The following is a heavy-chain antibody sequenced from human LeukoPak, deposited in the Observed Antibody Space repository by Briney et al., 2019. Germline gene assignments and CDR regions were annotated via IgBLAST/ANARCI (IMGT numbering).Heavy chain of an antibody. J-gene: IGHJ4*02. Sequence: PSETLSLTCAVYGGSFSGYYWSWIRQPPGKGLEWIGEINHSGSANYNPSLKSRVTISVDTSKNQFSLKLSSVTAADTAVYYCARPVAGAFVYWGQGTLVTVSS. V-gene: IGHV4-34*01. D-gene: IGHD2-15*01. CDR1: GGSFSGYY. CDR2: INHSGSA. CDR3: ARPVAGAFVY.